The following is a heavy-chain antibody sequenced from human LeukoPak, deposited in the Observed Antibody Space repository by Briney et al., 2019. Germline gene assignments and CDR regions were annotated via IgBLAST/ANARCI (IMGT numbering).Heavy chain of an antibody. CDR3: ATRGPMAVAGTFDY. CDR1: GVTVSSSY. Sequence: GGSLRLSCAASGVTVSSSYMSWVRQAPGKGLEWVSVIYSGGSTYYADSVKGRFTISRDNSKNTLFLQMNTLRAEDTAVYYCATRGPMAVAGTFDYWGQGTLVTVSS. J-gene: IGHJ4*02. CDR2: IYSGGST. V-gene: IGHV3-53*01. D-gene: IGHD6-13*01.